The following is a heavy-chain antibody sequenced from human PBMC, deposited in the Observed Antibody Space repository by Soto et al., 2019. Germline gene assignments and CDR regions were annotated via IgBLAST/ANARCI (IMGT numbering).Heavy chain of an antibody. J-gene: IGHJ6*02. D-gene: IGHD2-2*02. CDR1: GYTFTGYY. V-gene: IGHV1-2*04. CDR2: INPNSGGT. CDR3: ARETVVVPAAIRVGYYYGMDV. Sequence: ASVKVSCKASGYTFTGYYMHWVRQAPGQGLEWMGWINPNSGGTNYAQKFQGWVTMTRDTSISTAYMELSRLRSDVTAVYYCARETVVVPAAIRVGYYYGMDVWGQGTTVTVSS.